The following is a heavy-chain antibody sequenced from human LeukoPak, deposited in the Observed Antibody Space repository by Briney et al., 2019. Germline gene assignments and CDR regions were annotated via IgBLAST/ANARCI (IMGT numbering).Heavy chain of an antibody. D-gene: IGHD6-19*01. V-gene: IGHV4-30-2*01. CDR2: IYHSGST. J-gene: IGHJ4*02. CDR1: GVSISSGGYY. Sequence: SETLSLTCTVSGVSISSGGYYWSWIRQPPGKGLEWIGYIYHSGSTYYNPSLKSRVTISVDRSKNQFSLKLSSVTAADTAVYHCARVSSIAVAGEFDYWGQGTLVTVSS. CDR3: ARVSSIAVAGEFDY.